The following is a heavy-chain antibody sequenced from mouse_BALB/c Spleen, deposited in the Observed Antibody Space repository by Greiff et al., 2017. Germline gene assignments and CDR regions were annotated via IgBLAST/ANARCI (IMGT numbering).Heavy chain of an antibody. CDR1: GFNIKDTY. D-gene: IGHD1-1*01. CDR3: ARTLYGSSYFYAMDY. J-gene: IGHJ4*01. V-gene: IGHV14-3*02. Sequence: EVQLQQSGAELVKPGASVKLSCTASGFNIKDTYMHWVKQRPEQGLEWIGRIDPANGNTKYDPKFQGKATITADTSSNTAYLQLSSLTSEDTAVYYCARTLYGSSYFYAMDYWGQGTSVTVSS. CDR2: IDPANGNT.